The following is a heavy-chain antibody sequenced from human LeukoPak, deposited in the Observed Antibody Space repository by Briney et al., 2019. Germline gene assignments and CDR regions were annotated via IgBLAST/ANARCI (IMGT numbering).Heavy chain of an antibody. V-gene: IGHV3-15*01. CDR3: TTDPDYYGLVYFDY. Sequence: SGGSLRLSCAASGFTFSNAWMSWVRQAPGKGLEWVGCIKSKTDGGTTDYAAPVKGRFTISRDDSKNTLYLQMNSLKTEDTAVYYCTTDPDYYGLVYFDYWGQGTLVTVSS. J-gene: IGHJ4*02. D-gene: IGHD3-10*01. CDR1: GFTFSNAW. CDR2: IKSKTDGGTT.